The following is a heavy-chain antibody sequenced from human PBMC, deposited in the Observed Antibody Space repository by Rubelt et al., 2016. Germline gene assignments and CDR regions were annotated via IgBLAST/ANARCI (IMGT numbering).Heavy chain of an antibody. D-gene: IGHD3-3*01. Sequence: QVQLVQSGAEVTKPGASVKVSCKASGYTFTSYYLHWVRQAPGQGLEWMGIINPSGGSTSYTRKSQGRVSVTRETSTSTGCMGRGSLRSEDTAVYYWARCPRYDFEDNWFDPWGQGTLVTVSA. CDR2: INPSGGST. CDR1: GYTFTSYY. J-gene: IGHJ5*02. CDR3: ARCPRYDFEDNWFDP. V-gene: IGHV1-46*01.